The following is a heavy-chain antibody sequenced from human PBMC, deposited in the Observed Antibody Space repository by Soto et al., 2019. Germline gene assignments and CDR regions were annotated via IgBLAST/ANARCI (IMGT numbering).Heavy chain of an antibody. D-gene: IGHD2-21*02. CDR3: ARARRGGNSLGGFDY. V-gene: IGHV3-21*01. Sequence: GGSLRLSCAASGFTFSSYSMNWVRQAPGKGLEWVSSISSSSSYIYYADSVKGRFTISRDNAKNSLYLQMNSLRAEDTAVYYCARARRGGNSLGGFDYWGQGTLVTVSS. J-gene: IGHJ4*02. CDR1: GFTFSSYS. CDR2: ISSSSSYI.